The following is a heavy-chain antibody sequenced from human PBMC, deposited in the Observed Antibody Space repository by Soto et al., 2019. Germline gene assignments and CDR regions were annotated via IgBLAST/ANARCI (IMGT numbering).Heavy chain of an antibody. CDR1: GGSISSYY. Sequence: PSETLSLTCTVSGGSISSYYWSWIRQPPGKGLEWIGYIYYSGSTNYNPSLKSRVTISVDTSKNQFSLKLSSVTAADTAVYYCARSTYGLMVSFDYWGQGTLVTVS. V-gene: IGHV4-59*01. J-gene: IGHJ4*02. D-gene: IGHD2-8*01. CDR3: ARSTYGLMVSFDY. CDR2: IYYSGST.